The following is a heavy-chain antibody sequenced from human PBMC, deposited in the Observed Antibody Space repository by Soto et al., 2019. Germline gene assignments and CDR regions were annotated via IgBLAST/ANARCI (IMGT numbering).Heavy chain of an antibody. V-gene: IGHV1-2*02. CDR3: ARERFQVISDGMDV. J-gene: IGHJ6*02. D-gene: IGHD2-21*01. CDR2: LNPETGGT. Sequence: ASVKVSCKASGYTFTGYYVHWVREAPGQGLEWMGWLNPETGGTSYAQKFQGRVTLSRDTSINTAYLELSSLRFDDAAVYFCARERFQVISDGMDVWGQGTTVTVSS. CDR1: GYTFTGYY.